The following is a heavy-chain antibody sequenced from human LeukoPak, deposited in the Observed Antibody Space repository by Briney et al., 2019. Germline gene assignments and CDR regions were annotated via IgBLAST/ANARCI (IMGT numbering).Heavy chain of an antibody. Sequence: KPSETLSLTCTVSGGSISSSSYYWGWIRQPPGKGLEWIGSIYYSGSTYYNPSLKSRVTISVDTSKNQYSLKLSSVTAADTAVYYCAGIAVAGSLDDYWGPGTLVTVSS. CDR3: AGIAVAGSLDDY. V-gene: IGHV4-39*01. D-gene: IGHD6-19*01. J-gene: IGHJ4*02. CDR1: GGSISSSSYY. CDR2: IYYSGST.